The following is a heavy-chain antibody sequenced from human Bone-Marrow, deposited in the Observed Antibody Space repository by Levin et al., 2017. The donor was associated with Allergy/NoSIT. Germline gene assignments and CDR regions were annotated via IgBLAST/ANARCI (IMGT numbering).Heavy chain of an antibody. J-gene: IGHJ4*02. CDR1: GFSFSGFA. V-gene: IGHV3-23*01. CDR2: INEGGDIR. Sequence: LSLTCAASGFSFSGFAMNWVRQAPGKAPEWVSSINEGGDIRTYADSVQGRFTISRDNYRDTLFLQMNNLRAEDTARYFCAKQYLDYDWGQGTLVTVSS. D-gene: IGHD3-16*01. CDR3: AKQYLDYD.